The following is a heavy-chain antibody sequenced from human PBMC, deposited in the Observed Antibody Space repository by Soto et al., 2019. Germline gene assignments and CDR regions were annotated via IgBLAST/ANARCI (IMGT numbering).Heavy chain of an antibody. V-gene: IGHV5-10-1*01. CDR3: ARLPLAAAYSDANP. Sequence: PGESLKISCKGSGYSFTSYWISWVRQMPGKGLVWMGRIDLSAFYLNSAPSFQAHSPISPNNSISTPSLQWSSLKPSDTAMYYCARLPLAAAYSDANPWGQGPLVPVSS. CDR1: GYSFTSYW. CDR2: IDLSAFYL. J-gene: IGHJ5*02. D-gene: IGHD6-13*01.